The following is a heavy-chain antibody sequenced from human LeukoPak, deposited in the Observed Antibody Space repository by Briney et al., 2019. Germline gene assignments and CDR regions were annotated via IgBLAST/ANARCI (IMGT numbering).Heavy chain of an antibody. CDR1: GFTFSSYA. V-gene: IGHV3-30-3*01. Sequence: PGRSLRLSCAASGFTFSSYAMHWVRQAPGKGLEWVAVISYDGCNKYYADSVKGRFTISRDNSKNTLYLQMNSLRAEDTAVYYCARDSYHYGSGSYINYWGQGTLVTVSS. D-gene: IGHD3-10*01. J-gene: IGHJ4*02. CDR3: ARDSYHYGSGSYINY. CDR2: ISYDGCNK.